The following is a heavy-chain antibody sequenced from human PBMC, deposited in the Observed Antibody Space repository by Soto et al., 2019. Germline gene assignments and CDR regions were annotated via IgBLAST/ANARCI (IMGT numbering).Heavy chain of an antibody. CDR1: GFTFSSYE. CDR2: ISSSGSTI. Sequence: EVQLVESGGGLVQPGGSLRLSCAASGFTFSSYEMNWVRQAPGKGLEWVSYISSSGSTIYYADSVKGRFTISRDNAKNSLYLQMNSLRAEDTAVYYCARVYSWYSNDYWGQGTLVTVSS. D-gene: IGHD6-13*01. V-gene: IGHV3-48*03. CDR3: ARVYSWYSNDY. J-gene: IGHJ4*02.